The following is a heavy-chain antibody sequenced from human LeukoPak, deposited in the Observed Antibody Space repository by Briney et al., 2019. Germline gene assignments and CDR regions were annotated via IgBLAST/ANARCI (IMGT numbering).Heavy chain of an antibody. J-gene: IGHJ4*02. CDR3: AREYYDFWSGYYTALGSDY. CDR2: ISSSSSYI. D-gene: IGHD3-3*01. Sequence: GGSLRLSCAASGFTFSSYEMNWVRQAPGKGLEWVSSISSSSSYIYYADSVKGRFTISRDNAKNSLYLQMNSLRAEDTAVYYCAREYYDFWSGYYTALGSDYWGQGTLVTVSS. V-gene: IGHV3-21*01. CDR1: GFTFSSYE.